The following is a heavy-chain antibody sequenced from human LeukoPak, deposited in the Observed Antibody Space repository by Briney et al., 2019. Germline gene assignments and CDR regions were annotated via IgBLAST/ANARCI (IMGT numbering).Heavy chain of an antibody. J-gene: IGHJ5*02. Sequence: PGGSLRLSCAASGFTFSSYWMSWVRQAPGKGLEWVANIKQDGSEKYYVDSVKGRFTISRDNAKNSLYLQMNSLRAEDTAVYYCARGVGAKGGNWFDPWGQGTLVTVSS. V-gene: IGHV3-7*02. CDR3: ARGVGAKGGNWFDP. CDR2: IKQDGSEK. D-gene: IGHD1-26*01. CDR1: GFTFSSYW.